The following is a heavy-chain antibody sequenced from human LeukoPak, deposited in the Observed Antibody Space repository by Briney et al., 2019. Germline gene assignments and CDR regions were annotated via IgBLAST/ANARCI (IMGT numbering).Heavy chain of an antibody. J-gene: IGHJ5*02. CDR2: IKQDGSEK. CDR3: ARTYYYGSGPFWFDP. V-gene: IGHV3-7*01. Sequence: GGSLRLSCVASGFTFTNYWMSWVRQAPGKGLEWVADIKQDGSEKYHVDSVKGRFTISRDNAKNSMYLQMNSLRAEDTAVYYCARTYYYGSGPFWFDPWGQGTLVTVSS. D-gene: IGHD3-10*01. CDR1: GFTFTNYW.